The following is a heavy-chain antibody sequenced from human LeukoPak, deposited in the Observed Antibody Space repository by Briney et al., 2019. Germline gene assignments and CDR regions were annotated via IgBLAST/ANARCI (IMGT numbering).Heavy chain of an antibody. V-gene: IGHV3-30-3*01. CDR2: ISYDGSNK. J-gene: IGHJ4*02. Sequence: GRSLRLSCAASGFTFSSYAMHWVRQAPGKGLEWVAVISYDGSNKYYADSVKGRFTISRDNSKNTLYLQMNSLRAEDTAVYYCAKDRTTVVPASYFDYWGQGTLVTVSS. D-gene: IGHD2-2*01. CDR1: GFTFSSYA. CDR3: AKDRTTVVPASYFDY.